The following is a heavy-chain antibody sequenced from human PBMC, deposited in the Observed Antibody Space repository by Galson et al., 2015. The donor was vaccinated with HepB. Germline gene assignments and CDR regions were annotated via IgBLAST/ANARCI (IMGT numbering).Heavy chain of an antibody. Sequence: SLRXSXAAXXFTXXXYAMSWXXXXPXKGLEWVSAIXXXGGSTYYADSVKGRXTISRDNSKNTLYLQMNSLRAEDTAVSYCAKELYYYDSSGYSDAVSIWGXXTMVT. CDR1: XFTXXXYA. V-gene: IGHV3-23*01. J-gene: IGHJ3*02. CDR2: IXXXGGST. CDR3: AKELYYYDSSGYSDAVSI. D-gene: IGHD3-22*01.